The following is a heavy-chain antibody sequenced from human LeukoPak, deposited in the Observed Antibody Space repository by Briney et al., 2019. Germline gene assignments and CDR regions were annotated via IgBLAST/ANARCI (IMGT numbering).Heavy chain of an antibody. CDR1: VFTFCSYA. J-gene: IGHJ3*02. D-gene: IGHD4-17*01. CDR3: ARARNTVTTGDAFDI. V-gene: IGHV3-30*04. Sequence: PGGSLRLSCAASVFTFCSYAMHCVCQAPGKGVGWVSVISYVVGIKYYAESVKGRFSISRDSSTSTLCLQKSRARAEGTPMYYCARARNTVTTGDAFDIWGQGTMVTISS. CDR2: ISYVVGIK.